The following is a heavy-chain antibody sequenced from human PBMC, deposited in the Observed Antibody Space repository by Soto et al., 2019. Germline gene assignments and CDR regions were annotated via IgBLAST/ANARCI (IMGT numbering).Heavy chain of an antibody. D-gene: IGHD6-13*01. Sequence: ASVKVSCKASGYTFTSHYIHWVRQVPGQGLEWMGLINPLGGSTIYAQRFQGRVTMTRDTSTSTVYMEMSSLRSEDTAIYYCARRLYSIIWSEMGFDYWGQGTLVTVS. CDR2: INPLGGST. CDR1: GYTFTSHY. CDR3: ARRLYSIIWSEMGFDY. J-gene: IGHJ4*02. V-gene: IGHV1-46*01.